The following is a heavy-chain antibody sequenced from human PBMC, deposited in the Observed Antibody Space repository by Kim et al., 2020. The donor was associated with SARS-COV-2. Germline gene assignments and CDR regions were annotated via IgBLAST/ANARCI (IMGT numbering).Heavy chain of an antibody. D-gene: IGHD4-17*01. V-gene: IGHV1-58*01. J-gene: IGHJ2*01. Sequence: FQDRVTITRDMSTSTAYMELSSLRSEDTAVYYCAADGEKKGYGDVGYFDLWGRGTLVTVSS. CDR3: AADGEKKGYGDVGYFDL.